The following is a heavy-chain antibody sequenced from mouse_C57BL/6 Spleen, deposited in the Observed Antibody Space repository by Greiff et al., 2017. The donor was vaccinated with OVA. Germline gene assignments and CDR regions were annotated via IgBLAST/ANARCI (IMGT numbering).Heavy chain of an antibody. J-gene: IGHJ4*01. D-gene: IGHD1-1*01. CDR3: ASTVVALYYAMDY. CDR2: IHPSDSDT. Sequence: QVQLKQPGAELVKPGASVKVSCKASGYTFTSYWMHWVKQRPGQGLEWIGRIHPSDSDTNYNQKFKGKATLTVDKSSSTAYMQLSSLTSEDSAVYYCASTVVALYYAMDYWGQGTSVTVSS. CDR1: GYTFTSYW. V-gene: IGHV1-74*01.